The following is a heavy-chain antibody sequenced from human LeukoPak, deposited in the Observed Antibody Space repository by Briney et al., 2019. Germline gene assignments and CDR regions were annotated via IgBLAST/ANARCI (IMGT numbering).Heavy chain of an antibody. CDR2: ISSSSSYI. Sequence: PGGSLRLSCAASGFTFSSYSMNWVRQAPGKGLEWVSSISSSSSYIYYADSVKGRFTISRDNAKNSLYPQMNSLRAEDTAVYYCAGGVGYCSSTSCRTLTYWGQGTLVTVSS. CDR3: AGGVGYCSSTSCRTLTY. J-gene: IGHJ4*02. V-gene: IGHV3-21*01. D-gene: IGHD2-2*01. CDR1: GFTFSSYS.